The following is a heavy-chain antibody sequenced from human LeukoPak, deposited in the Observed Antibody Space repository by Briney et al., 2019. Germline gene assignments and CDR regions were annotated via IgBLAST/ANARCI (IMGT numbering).Heavy chain of an antibody. J-gene: IGHJ4*02. V-gene: IGHV4-34*01. Sequence: SETLSLTCAVYGGSFSGYYWSWIRQPPGKGLEWIGEINRSGSTNYNPSLKSRVTISVDTSKNQFSLKLSSVTAADTAVYYCASLFCSSTSCYLGYWGQGTLVTVSS. CDR3: ASLFCSSTSCYLGY. CDR1: GGSFSGYY. CDR2: INRSGST. D-gene: IGHD2-2*01.